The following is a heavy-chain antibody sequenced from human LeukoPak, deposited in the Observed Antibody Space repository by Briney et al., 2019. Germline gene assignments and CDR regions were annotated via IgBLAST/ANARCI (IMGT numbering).Heavy chain of an antibody. CDR2: INPNSGGT. V-gene: IGHV1-2*02. CDR3: ARDRVSWSPGYYYYYMDV. CDR1: GYTFTGYY. J-gene: IGHJ6*03. D-gene: IGHD1-26*01. Sequence: ASVKVSCKASGYTFTGYYMHWVRQAPGQGLEWMGWINPNSGGTNYAQKFQGRVTMTRDTSISTAYMELSRLRSDDTAVYYCARDRVSWSPGYYYYYMDVWGNGTTVTVSS.